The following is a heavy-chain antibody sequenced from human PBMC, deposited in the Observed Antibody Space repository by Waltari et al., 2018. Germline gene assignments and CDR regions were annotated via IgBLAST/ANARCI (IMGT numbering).Heavy chain of an antibody. CDR3: SESLNV. Sequence: EVQMVESGGGLVQPGGSLRLSCAASGFTFSIFWMDWVRQGPGKGLGWVANINPDGRAKNYVDSVKGRFTIFRDNTKNSLYLQMNSLRAEDTAIYYCSESLNVWGPGTTVTVSS. CDR2: INPDGRAK. V-gene: IGHV3-7*01. CDR1: GFTFSIFW. J-gene: IGHJ6*02.